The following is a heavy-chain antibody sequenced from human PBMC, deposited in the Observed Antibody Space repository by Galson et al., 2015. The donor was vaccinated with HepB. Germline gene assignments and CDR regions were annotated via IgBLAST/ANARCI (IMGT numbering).Heavy chain of an antibody. CDR2: ISGSGGST. CDR3: AKLHGSGSAYLYYYYYGMDV. J-gene: IGHJ6*02. CDR1: GFTFSSYA. V-gene: IGHV3-23*01. D-gene: IGHD3-10*01. Sequence: SLRLSCAASGFTFSSYAMSWVRQAPGKGLEWVSAISGSGGSTYYADSVKGRFTISRDNSKNTLYLQMNSLRAEDTAVYYCAKLHGSGSAYLYYYYYGMDVWGQGTTVTVSS.